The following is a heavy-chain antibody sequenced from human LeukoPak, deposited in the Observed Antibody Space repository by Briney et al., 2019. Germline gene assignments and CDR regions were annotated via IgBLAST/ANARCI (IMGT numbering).Heavy chain of an antibody. CDR1: GAPVCDYY. CDR3: AVDNRDF. Sequence: SETLSLTCTVSGAPVCDYYWSWIRQAAGKGLEWLGRIYTSGNTIYNPSLQSRVTTSVDVSKNQFSLRLISMTAADTGIYYCAVDNRDFWGQGTLVTVSS. CDR2: IYTSGNT. V-gene: IGHV4-4*07. D-gene: IGHD2/OR15-2a*01. J-gene: IGHJ4*02.